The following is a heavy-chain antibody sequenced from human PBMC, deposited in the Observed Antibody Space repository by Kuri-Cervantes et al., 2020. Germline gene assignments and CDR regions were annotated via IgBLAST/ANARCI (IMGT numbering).Heavy chain of an antibody. CDR2: INAGNGNT. V-gene: IGHV1-3*01. CDR1: GYTFISYA. J-gene: IGHJ6*03. Sequence: ASVNVSCKASGYTFISYALHWVRQAPGQRLEWMGWINAGNGNTEYSQKFQGRVTITRDTSASTAYMELSSLRSEDTAVYYCARAPTVTALYYYYYYMDVWGKGTTVTVSS. D-gene: IGHD4-17*01. CDR3: ARAPTVTALYYYYYYMDV.